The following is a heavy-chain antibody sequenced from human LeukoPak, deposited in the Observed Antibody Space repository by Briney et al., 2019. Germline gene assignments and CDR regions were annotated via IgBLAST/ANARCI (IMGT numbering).Heavy chain of an antibody. Sequence: PGGSLRLSCTGSGLTFADYALTWVRQAPGKGLEWVGFIGTKVYGGTTEYAASVKGRFTISGDDSKSIVYLHMNSLKTDDTAVYYCAGGNFWSGYWIDYWGQGTLLTVST. CDR1: GLTFADYA. J-gene: IGHJ4*02. CDR2: IGTKVYGGTT. CDR3: AGGNFWSGYWIDY. V-gene: IGHV3-49*04. D-gene: IGHD3-3*01.